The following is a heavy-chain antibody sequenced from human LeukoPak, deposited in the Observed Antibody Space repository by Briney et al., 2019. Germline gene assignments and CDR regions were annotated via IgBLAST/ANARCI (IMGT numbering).Heavy chain of an antibody. CDR2: ISSNGGST. Sequence: GGSLRLSWAASGFTFSSYAMHWVRQAPGKGLEYVSAISSNGGSTYYANSVKGRFTISRDNSKNTLYLQMGSLRAEDMAVYYCARDPIRRGFYGDYVGSDYWGQGTLVTVSS. CDR1: GFTFSSYA. D-gene: IGHD4-17*01. CDR3: ARDPIRRGFYGDYVGSDY. V-gene: IGHV3-64*01. J-gene: IGHJ4*02.